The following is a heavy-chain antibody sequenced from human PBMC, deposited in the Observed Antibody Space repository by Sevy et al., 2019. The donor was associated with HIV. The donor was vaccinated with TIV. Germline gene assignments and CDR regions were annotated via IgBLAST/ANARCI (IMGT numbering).Heavy chain of an antibody. J-gene: IGHJ4*02. CDR1: GFTFSKYW. D-gene: IGHD1-7*01. V-gene: IGHV3-7*01. CDR3: ARDDGNYYFHY. Sequence: GGYLRLSCAASGFTFSKYWMGWVRQAPGKGLEWVANIKQDAGQKYYVDSVKGRFTISRDNAKNSLYLQMNSLRAEDTAVYFCARDDGNYYFHYWGQGTLVTVPS. CDR2: IKQDAGQK.